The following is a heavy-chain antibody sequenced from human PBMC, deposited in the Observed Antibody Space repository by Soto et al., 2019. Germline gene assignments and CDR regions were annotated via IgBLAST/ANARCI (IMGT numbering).Heavy chain of an antibody. D-gene: IGHD3-22*01. V-gene: IGHV4-34*01. Sequence: PSETLSLTCAAYGGSFSCYYWSWIRQPPGKGLEWIGEINHSGSTNYNPSLKSRVTISVDTSKNQFSLKLSSVTAADTAVYYCARGNRRTGIVVVITTSSPFDYWGQGTLVTVSS. CDR3: ARGNRRTGIVVVITTSSPFDY. CDR1: GGSFSCYY. CDR2: INHSGST. J-gene: IGHJ4*02.